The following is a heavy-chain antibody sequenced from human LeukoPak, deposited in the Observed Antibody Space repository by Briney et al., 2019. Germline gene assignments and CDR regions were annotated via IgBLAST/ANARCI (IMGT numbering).Heavy chain of an antibody. CDR2: IIGKAYGGTT. D-gene: IGHD4-11*01. CDR1: GFTFGDYT. Sequence: GRSLRLSCSGSGFTFGDYTLTWVRQAPGKGLEWVAFIIGKAYGGTTEYAASVKGRFTISRDDSKRVAYLQMNSLKTEDTGVYFCTRERPSYSNYVGDYGMDVWGQGTAVTVPS. J-gene: IGHJ6*02. CDR3: TRERPSYSNYVGDYGMDV. V-gene: IGHV3-49*04.